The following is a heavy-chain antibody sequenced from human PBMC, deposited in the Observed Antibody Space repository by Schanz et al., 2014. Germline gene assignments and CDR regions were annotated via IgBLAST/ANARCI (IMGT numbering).Heavy chain of an antibody. Sequence: VQLEQSGAEVKKPGSSVKVSCKASGGTFSSFGINWVRQAPGQGLEWMGRIIPSLGLAKYEQKFQDKVTITADTSTTTASMELSSLRSEDTAVYYCAGAFDSSGYYFDYWGQGTLVTVSS. V-gene: IGHV1-69*02. D-gene: IGHD3-22*01. CDR2: IIPSLGLA. CDR3: AGAFDSSGYYFDY. CDR1: GGTFSSFG. J-gene: IGHJ4*02.